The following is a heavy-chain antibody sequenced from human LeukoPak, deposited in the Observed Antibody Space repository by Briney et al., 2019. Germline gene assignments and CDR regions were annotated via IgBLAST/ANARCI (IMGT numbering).Heavy chain of an antibody. CDR2: IIPILGIA. J-gene: IGHJ4*02. D-gene: IGHD6-13*01. Sequence: SVKASCKASGGTFSSYAISWVRQAPGQGLEWMGRIIPILGIANYAQKFQGRVTITADKSTSTAYMELSSLRSEDTAVYYCASDPSSARYMAAAGYDYWGQGTLVTVSS. V-gene: IGHV1-69*04. CDR1: GGTFSSYA. CDR3: ASDPSSARYMAAAGYDY.